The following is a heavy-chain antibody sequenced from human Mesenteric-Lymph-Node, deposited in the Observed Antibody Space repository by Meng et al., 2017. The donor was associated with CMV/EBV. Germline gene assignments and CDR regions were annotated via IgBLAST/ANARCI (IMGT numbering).Heavy chain of an antibody. D-gene: IGHD3-9*01. CDR1: GGSFSGYY. V-gene: IGHV4-34*02. CDR3: ARGSSYDILTGYFDY. J-gene: IGHJ4*02. Sequence: GQLQQWGAGLLKPSETLSVTCAVYGGSFSGYYWNWIRQSPEKGLEWIGEINHSGSTTYNPSFTSRIIISVDTSTNQISLNMSSVTAADTAVYYCARGSSYDILTGYFDYWGQGALVTVSS. CDR2: INHSGST.